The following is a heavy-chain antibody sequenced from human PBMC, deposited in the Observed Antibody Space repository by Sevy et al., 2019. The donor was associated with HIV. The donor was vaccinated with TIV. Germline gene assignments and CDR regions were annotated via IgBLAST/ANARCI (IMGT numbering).Heavy chain of an antibody. CDR1: GFTFSSYA. J-gene: IGHJ4*02. CDR3: AKDSQGYYYESSGYYYEYYFDY. Sequence: GGSLRLSCAASGFTFSSYAMSWVRHAPGKGLEWVSAISGSGGSTYYADSVKGRFTISRDNSKNTLYLQMNSLRAEDTAVYYCAKDSQGYYYESSGYYYEYYFDYWGQGTLVTVSS. V-gene: IGHV3-23*01. CDR2: ISGSGGST. D-gene: IGHD3-22*01.